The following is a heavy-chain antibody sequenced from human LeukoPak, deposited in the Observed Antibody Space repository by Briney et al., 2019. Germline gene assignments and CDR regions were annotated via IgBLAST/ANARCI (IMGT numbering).Heavy chain of an antibody. J-gene: IGHJ2*01. CDR2: ISHSGST. V-gene: IGHV4-30-2*01. Sequence: SETLSLTCALSGGSIISGGYSWSWIRQPPGKGLEWIGYISHSGSTYYNPSLKSRVTISVDRSKNQFSLKLTSVTAADTAVYYCARYSSTWPYWYFDLWGRGTLVTVSS. CDR3: ARYSSTWPYWYFDL. CDR1: GGSIISGGYS. D-gene: IGHD6-13*01.